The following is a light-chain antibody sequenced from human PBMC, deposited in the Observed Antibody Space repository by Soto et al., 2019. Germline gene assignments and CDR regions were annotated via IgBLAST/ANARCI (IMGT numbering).Light chain of an antibody. J-gene: IGKJ3*01. CDR1: QSVSSY. V-gene: IGKV3-11*01. CDR3: QQRSNWPFIFT. Sequence: EIVLTQSPATLSLSPGERATLSCRASQSVSSYLAWYRQKPGQAPRLLIYDASNRATGIPARFSGSGSGTDFTLTISSLEPEDFAVYYCQQRSNWPFIFTFGPGTKVDIK. CDR2: DAS.